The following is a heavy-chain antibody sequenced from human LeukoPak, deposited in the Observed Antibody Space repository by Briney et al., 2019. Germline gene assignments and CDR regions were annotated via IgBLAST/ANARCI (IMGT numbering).Heavy chain of an antibody. CDR3: AIHGLNYDILTGSYYFDY. D-gene: IGHD3-9*01. V-gene: IGHV1-18*01. J-gene: IGHJ4*02. Sequence: ASVKVSCKASGYTFTSYGISWVRQAPGQGLEWMGWISAYNGNTNYAQKLQGRVTMTTDTSTSTAYMELRSLRSDDTAVYYCAIHGLNYDILTGSYYFDYWGQGTLVTVSS. CDR1: GYTFTSYG. CDR2: ISAYNGNT.